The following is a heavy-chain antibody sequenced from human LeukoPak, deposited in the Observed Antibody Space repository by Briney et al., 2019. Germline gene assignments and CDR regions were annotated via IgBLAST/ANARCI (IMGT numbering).Heavy chain of an antibody. Sequence: PGGSLRLSCAASGFTFSSYAMSWVRQAPGKGLEWVSAISGSGGSTYYADSVKGRFTISRDNSKNTLYLQMNSLRAEDTAVYYCAKRARCSSTSCYAGPIDYWGQGTLVTVSS. CDR3: AKRARCSSTSCYAGPIDY. CDR2: ISGSGGST. CDR1: GFTFSSYA. D-gene: IGHD2-2*01. V-gene: IGHV3-23*01. J-gene: IGHJ4*02.